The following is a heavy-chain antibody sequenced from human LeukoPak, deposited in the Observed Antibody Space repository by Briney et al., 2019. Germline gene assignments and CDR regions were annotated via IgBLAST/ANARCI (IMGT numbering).Heavy chain of an antibody. CDR1: GLTFSSHA. D-gene: IGHD1-26*01. CDR3: AKGVGSNTPYFFDY. J-gene: IGHJ4*02. CDR2: IGDTVDNM. V-gene: IGHV3-23*01. Sequence: GGSLRLSCAASGLTFSSHAMSWVRQAPGKGLEWVSSIGDTVDNMYYADSVKGRFTISRDNSENTVSLQMNSLRVEDTAAYYCAKGVGSNTPYFFDYWGQGTLVTVSS.